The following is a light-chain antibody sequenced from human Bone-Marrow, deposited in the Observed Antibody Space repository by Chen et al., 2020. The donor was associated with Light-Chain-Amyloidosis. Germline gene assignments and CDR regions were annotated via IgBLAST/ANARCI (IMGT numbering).Light chain of an antibody. CDR3: CSYAGSYRYV. CDR1: GSDVGGYNY. Sequence: QSALTQPRSVSGSPGQSVTISCTGTGSDVGGYNYVSWYQQHPGKATTLMIYDVSKRPSGVPDRFSGSKSGNTASLTISGLQAEDEADYFCCSYAGSYRYVFGTGTKVTVL. CDR2: DVS. V-gene: IGLV2-11*01. J-gene: IGLJ1*01.